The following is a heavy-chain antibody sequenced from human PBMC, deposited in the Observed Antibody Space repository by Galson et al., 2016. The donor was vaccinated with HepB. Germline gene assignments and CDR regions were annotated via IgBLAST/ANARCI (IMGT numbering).Heavy chain of an antibody. D-gene: IGHD2-2*01. CDR1: PFSFSNYA. J-gene: IGHJ4*02. CDR3: ARDPVNAVTGYFDY. Sequence: SLRLSCAASPFSFSNYALHWVRQAPGKGLEGVAVISNDGSQRYYADSVRGRFTISRDNSKNTLYLQMNSLRADDTAIYHCARDPVNAVTGYFDYWGQGTLVTVSS. V-gene: IGHV3-30*04. CDR2: ISNDGSQR.